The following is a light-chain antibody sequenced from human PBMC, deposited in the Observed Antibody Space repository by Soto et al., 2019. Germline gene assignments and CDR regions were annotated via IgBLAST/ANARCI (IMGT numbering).Light chain of an antibody. V-gene: IGKV3-15*01. CDR3: QQYNNWPPIT. Sequence: ELVWTKSAGTLSLSPGERAPISCRASQSVSSSYLAWYQQKPGQAPRLLIYGAYTRATGIPDRFSGSGSGTEFTLTIRSLKSEDLAVYYCQQYNNWPPITFGQGTRLEI. CDR1: QSVSSSY. CDR2: GAY. J-gene: IGKJ5*01.